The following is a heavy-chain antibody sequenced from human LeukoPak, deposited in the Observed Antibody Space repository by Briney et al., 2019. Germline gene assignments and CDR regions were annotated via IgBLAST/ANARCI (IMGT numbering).Heavy chain of an antibody. D-gene: IGHD3-22*01. CDR3: ARDGDTSGYSD. CDR1: GFIFTDYY. V-gene: IGHV3-7*01. J-gene: IGHJ4*02. CDR2: LNQDGSEK. Sequence: GGSLRLSCAGSGFIFTDYYMSWVRQTPEKGLEWVANLNQDGSEKYYVDSVKGRFTISRDNAKKSLYLQMNSLRVEDTAVYYCARDGDTSGYSDWGQGTPVTVSS.